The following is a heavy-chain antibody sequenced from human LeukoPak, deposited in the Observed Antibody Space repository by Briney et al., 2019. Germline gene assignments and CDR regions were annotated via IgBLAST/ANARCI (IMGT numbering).Heavy chain of an antibody. Sequence: ASVTVSCKTSGYTFTSYAIHWVRQAPGQRLEWMGWIDAGNGNTIYSQKFQGRVTITRDTSTSTAYMELSSLRSEDTAVYYCATHCSSISCTRSPYGMDVWAKGPRSPSPQ. CDR3: ATHCSSISCTRSPYGMDV. CDR2: IDAGNGNT. J-gene: IGHJ6*04. CDR1: GYTFTSYA. V-gene: IGHV1-3*01. D-gene: IGHD2-2*01.